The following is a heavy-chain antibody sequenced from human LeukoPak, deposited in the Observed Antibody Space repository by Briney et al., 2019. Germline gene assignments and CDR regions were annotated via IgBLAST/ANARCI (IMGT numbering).Heavy chain of an antibody. V-gene: IGHV3-20*04. CDR2: INWNGGST. J-gene: IGHJ3*02. CDR1: GFTFDDYG. D-gene: IGHD2-2*02. Sequence: GGSLRLSCAASGFTFDDYGMSWVRQAPGKGLEWVSGINWNGGSTGYADSVKGRFTISRDNAKNSLYLQMNSLRAEDTALYYCARRDIVVVPAAIFGAFDIWGQGTMVTVS. CDR3: ARRDIVVVPAAIFGAFDI.